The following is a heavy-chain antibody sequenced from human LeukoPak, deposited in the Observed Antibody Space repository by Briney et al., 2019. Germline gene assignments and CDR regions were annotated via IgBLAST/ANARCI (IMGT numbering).Heavy chain of an antibody. V-gene: IGHV1-18*01. D-gene: IGHD2-2*01. Sequence: GASVKVSCKASGYTFTSYGISWVRQAPGQGLEWMGWISAYNGNTNYAQKLQGRVTMTTDTSTSTAYMELRSLRSDDTAVYYCARDKDIVVVPAANGWFDPWGQGTLVTVSS. CDR2: ISAYNGNT. CDR3: ARDKDIVVVPAANGWFDP. CDR1: GYTFTSYG. J-gene: IGHJ5*02.